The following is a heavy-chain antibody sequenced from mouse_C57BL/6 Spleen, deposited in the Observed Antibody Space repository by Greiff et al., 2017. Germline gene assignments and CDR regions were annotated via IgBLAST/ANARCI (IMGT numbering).Heavy chain of an antibody. V-gene: IGHV1-59*01. Sequence: QVQLKQPGAELVRPGTSVKLSCKASGYTFTSYWMHWVKQRPGQGLEWIGVIDPSDSYTNYNQKFKGKATLTVDTSSSTAYMQLSSLTSEDSAVYYCARRGYGSSYDYWGQGTTLTVSS. CDR1: GYTFTSYW. D-gene: IGHD1-1*01. CDR2: IDPSDSYT. CDR3: ARRGYGSSYDY. J-gene: IGHJ2*01.